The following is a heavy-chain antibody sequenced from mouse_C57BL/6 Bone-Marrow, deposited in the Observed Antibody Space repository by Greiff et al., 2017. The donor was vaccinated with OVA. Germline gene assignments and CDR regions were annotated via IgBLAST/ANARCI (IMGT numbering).Heavy chain of an antibody. V-gene: IGHV1-81*01. CDR1: GYTFTSYG. CDR2: IYPRSGNT. J-gene: IGHJ2*01. CDR3: ARGSYYFDD. Sequence: VQLQQSGAELARPGASVKLSCKASGYTFTSYGISWVKQRTGQGLEWIGEIYPRSGNTYYNEKFKGKATLTADKSSSTAYMELRSLTSEDSAVYFCARGSYYFDDWGKGTTLTVSS.